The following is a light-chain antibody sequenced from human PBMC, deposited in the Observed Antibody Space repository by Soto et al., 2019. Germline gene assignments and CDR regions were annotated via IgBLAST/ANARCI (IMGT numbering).Light chain of an antibody. V-gene: IGLV2-14*01. J-gene: IGLJ3*02. CDR1: SSDVGGYKY. CDR3: SSYTAYSTRA. CDR2: EVS. Sequence: QSVLTQPASVSGSPGQSVTISCTGTSSDVGGYKYVSWYQQHPGKAPKLIIYEVSNRPSGVSNRFSGSKSGNTASRTISGLQAEDEADYYCSSYTAYSTRAFGGGTQLT.